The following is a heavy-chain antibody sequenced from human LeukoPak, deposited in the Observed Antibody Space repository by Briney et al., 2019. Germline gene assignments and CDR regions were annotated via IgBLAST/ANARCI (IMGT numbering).Heavy chain of an antibody. Sequence: PGGSLRLSCEASGFNFRDYGMNWVRQAPGKGLEWVSGITASARTTYYADSVKGRFTIYSDNSKNTLSLQMSSLRAEDTAVYYCAKDVDGSGMYGGTDSWGQGTPVTVSS. CDR1: GFNFRDYG. D-gene: IGHD6-19*01. V-gene: IGHV3-23*01. CDR3: AKDVDGSGMYGGTDS. J-gene: IGHJ4*02. CDR2: ITASARTT.